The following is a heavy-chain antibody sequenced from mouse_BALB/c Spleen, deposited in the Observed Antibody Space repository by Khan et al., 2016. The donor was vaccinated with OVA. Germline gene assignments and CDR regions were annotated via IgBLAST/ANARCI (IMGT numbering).Heavy chain of an antibody. CDR1: GYIFTSYW. D-gene: IGHD3-2*02. J-gene: IGHJ2*01. Sequence: QVQLQQSGAELVRPGTSVKLSCKTSGYIFTSYWIHWVKQRSGQGLEWIARIYPGTDNTYYSEKFKDQATLTADKSSSTAYLQLSSLKSEDSAVFFCAREEALYYFDYWGQGTTLTVSS. V-gene: IGHV1-76*01. CDR3: AREEALYYFDY. CDR2: IYPGTDNT.